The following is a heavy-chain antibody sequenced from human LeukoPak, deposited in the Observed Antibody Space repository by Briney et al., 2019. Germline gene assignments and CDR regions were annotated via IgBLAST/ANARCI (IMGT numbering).Heavy chain of an antibody. D-gene: IGHD6-19*01. Sequence: GGSLRLSCAASGFTFSSYAMSWVRQAPGKGLEWVSAISGSGGSTYYADSVKGRFTISRDDSKTTLYLQMNSLRAEDTAVYYCAKFLRIAVAGREGYGMDVWGQGTTVTVSS. J-gene: IGHJ6*02. CDR2: ISGSGGST. V-gene: IGHV3-23*01. CDR1: GFTFSSYA. CDR3: AKFLRIAVAGREGYGMDV.